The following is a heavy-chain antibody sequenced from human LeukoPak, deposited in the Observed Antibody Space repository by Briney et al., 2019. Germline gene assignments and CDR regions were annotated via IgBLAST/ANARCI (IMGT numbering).Heavy chain of an antibody. CDR3: ASIVAAAGKGGDY. CDR2: ISSSSSYI. V-gene: IGHV3-21*01. J-gene: IGHJ4*02. D-gene: IGHD6-13*01. CDR1: GFTFSSYS. Sequence: GGSLRLSCAASGFTFSSYSMNWVRQAPGKGLEWVSSISSSSSYIYYADSVKGRFTISRDNAKNSLYLQMNSLRAEDTAVYYCASIVAAAGKGGDYWGQGTLATVSS.